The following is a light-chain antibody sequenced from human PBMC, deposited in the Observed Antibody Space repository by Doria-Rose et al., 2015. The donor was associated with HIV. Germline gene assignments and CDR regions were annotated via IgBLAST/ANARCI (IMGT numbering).Light chain of an antibody. CDR3: RQYGTSWT. J-gene: IGKJ1*01. Sequence: EIVLTQSPGTLSLSPGERATLSCRASQSFSSTYLAWYQQQPGQAPSLLIYDGSTRATGIPDRFSASGSGTDLTLTINRLEPEDFALYYCRQYGTSWTFGQGTKVEI. V-gene: IGKV3-20*01. CDR2: DGS. CDR1: QSFSSTY.